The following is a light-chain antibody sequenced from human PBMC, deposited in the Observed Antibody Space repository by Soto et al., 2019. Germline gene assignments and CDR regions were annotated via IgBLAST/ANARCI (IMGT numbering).Light chain of an antibody. V-gene: IGLV2-11*01. CDR2: DVS. Sequence: QSVLTQPRSVSGSPGQSVSISCTGTSSDVGGYNYVSWYQQHPGKAPKIMIYDVSGRPSGVPDRFSGSKSGNTASLTISGLQAEDEADYYCCSYAGNSVIFGGGTKVTVL. CDR1: SSDVGGYNY. J-gene: IGLJ2*01. CDR3: CSYAGNSVI.